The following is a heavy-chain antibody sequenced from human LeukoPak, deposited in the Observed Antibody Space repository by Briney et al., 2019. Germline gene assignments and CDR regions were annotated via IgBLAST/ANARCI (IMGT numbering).Heavy chain of an antibody. CDR2: IIPIFGTA. D-gene: IGHD3-3*01. J-gene: IGHJ4*02. Sequence: ASVKVSCKASGGTFSSYAISWVRQAPGQGLEWMGGIIPIFGTANYAQKFQGRVTITADESTSTAYMELSSLRSEDTAVYYCASSADFWSGREDYWGQGTLVTVSS. V-gene: IGHV1-69*01. CDR3: ASSADFWSGREDY. CDR1: GGTFSSYA.